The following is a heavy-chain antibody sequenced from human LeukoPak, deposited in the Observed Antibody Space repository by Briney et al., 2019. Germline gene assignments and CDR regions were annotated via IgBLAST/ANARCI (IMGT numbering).Heavy chain of an antibody. CDR2: ISSNSVIT. CDR3: GRAKAYFFDY. Sequence: GGSLRLSCAASGFTFSNSAMHWVRQAPGKGLQYVSDISSNSVITYYADSVKGRFTISRDNSKNTLYLQMGRLRAEDMAVYYCGRAKAYFFDYWGQGTLVTVSS. V-gene: IGHV3-64*02. CDR1: GFTFSNSA. J-gene: IGHJ4*02.